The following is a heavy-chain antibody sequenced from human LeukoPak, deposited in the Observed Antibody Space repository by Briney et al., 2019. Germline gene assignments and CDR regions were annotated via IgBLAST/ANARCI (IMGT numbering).Heavy chain of an antibody. CDR3: ARAGSGYDAGAAFDI. Sequence: SETLSLTCTVSGDSFSSVTDYWAWIRQPPGKGLEWIASGDYSGGTYYNPSLESRVAISADMSKNQFSLKLSSVTAADTAVYYCARAGSGYDAGAAFDIWGQGTMVTVSS. V-gene: IGHV4-39*07. CDR2: GDYSGGT. J-gene: IGHJ3*02. CDR1: GDSFSSVTDY. D-gene: IGHD5-12*01.